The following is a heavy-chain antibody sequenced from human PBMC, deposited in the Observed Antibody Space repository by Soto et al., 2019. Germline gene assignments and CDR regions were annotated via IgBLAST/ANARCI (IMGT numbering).Heavy chain of an antibody. CDR3: ASQPNCSSTLCYVRPVGY. D-gene: IGHD2-2*01. Sequence: QVQLVQSGAEEKKPGASVKVSCKASGYTFTSYAMHWVRQAPGQRLEWMGWINADNGNTKYAQKFQGRVTITRETSARPEHRALSSLRCEDTAVYYCASQPNCSSTLCYVRPVGYWGQGTLVTVSS. J-gene: IGHJ4*02. CDR2: INADNGNT. CDR1: GYTFTSYA. V-gene: IGHV1-3*05.